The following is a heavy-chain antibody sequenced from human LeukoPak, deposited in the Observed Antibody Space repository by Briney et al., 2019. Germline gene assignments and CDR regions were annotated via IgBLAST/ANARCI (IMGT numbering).Heavy chain of an antibody. V-gene: IGHV4-4*07. CDR3: ARGLSGLTYDYAVN. CDR2: IYTSGST. D-gene: IGHD4-17*01. Sequence: SETLSLTCTVSGGSISSYYWSWIRQPAGKGLEWIGRIYTSGSTNYNPSLKSRVTMSVDTSKNQFSLKLSSVTAADTAVYYCARGLSGLTYDYAVNWGQGTLVTVSS. CDR1: GGSISSYY. J-gene: IGHJ4*02.